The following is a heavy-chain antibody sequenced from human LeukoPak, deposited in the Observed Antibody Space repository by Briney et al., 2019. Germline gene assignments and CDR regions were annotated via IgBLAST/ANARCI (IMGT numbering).Heavy chain of an antibody. CDR2: ISSSSSTI. J-gene: IGHJ5*02. CDR3: ARDRGFWFDP. CDR1: GFTFSSYW. Sequence: PGGSLRLSCAASGFTFSSYWMSWVRQAPGKGLEWVSYISSSSSTIYYADSVKGRFTISRDNAKNSLYLQMNSLRAEDTAVYYCARDRGFWFDPWGQGTLVTVSS. V-gene: IGHV3-48*01.